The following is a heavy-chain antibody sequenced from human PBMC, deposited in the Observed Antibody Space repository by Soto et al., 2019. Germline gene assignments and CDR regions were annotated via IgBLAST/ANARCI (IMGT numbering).Heavy chain of an antibody. CDR2: ISSSGSTI. CDR1: GFTFSDYY. Sequence: GGSLRLSCAASGFTFSDYYMSWIRQAPGKGLEWVSYISSSGSTIYYADSVKGRFTISRDNAKNSLYLQMNSLRAEDTAVYYCARDKMGYCSGGSCANSVSDYWGQGTLVTVSS. V-gene: IGHV3-11*01. CDR3: ARDKMGYCSGGSCANSVSDY. J-gene: IGHJ4*02. D-gene: IGHD2-15*01.